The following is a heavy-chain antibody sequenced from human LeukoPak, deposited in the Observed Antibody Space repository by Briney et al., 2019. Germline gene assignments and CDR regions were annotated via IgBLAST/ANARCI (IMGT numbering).Heavy chain of an antibody. CDR1: GVTFSSYA. CDR2: ISSSGGST. J-gene: IGHJ4*02. CDR3: AKTPKIRGVSNFDY. V-gene: IGHV3-23*01. Sequence: GGSLRLSCAASGVTFSSYARSWVRQAPGKGLEWVAGISSSGGSTYYADSVKGRFTISRDNSKNTVYLQMNSLRTEDTAVYYCAKTPKIRGVSNFDYWGQGTRVTVSS. D-gene: IGHD3-10*01.